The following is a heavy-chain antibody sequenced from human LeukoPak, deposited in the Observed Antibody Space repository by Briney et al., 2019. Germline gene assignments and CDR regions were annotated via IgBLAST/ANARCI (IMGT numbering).Heavy chain of an antibody. J-gene: IGHJ4*02. CDR1: GFTVSSNY. CDR2: IYSGGST. CDR3: ARPNAGIPLDY. V-gene: IGHV3-53*01. Sequence: PGGSLRLSCAASGFTVSSNYMSWARQAPGKGLEWVSVIYSGGSTYYADSVKGRFTISRDNSKNTLYLQMNSLRAEDTAVYYCARPNAGIPLDYWGQGTLVTVSS. D-gene: IGHD2-8*01.